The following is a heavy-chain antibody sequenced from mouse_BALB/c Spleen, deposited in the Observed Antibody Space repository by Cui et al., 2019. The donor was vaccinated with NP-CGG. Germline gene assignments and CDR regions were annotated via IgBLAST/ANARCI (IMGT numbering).Heavy chain of an antibody. J-gene: IGHJ2*01. CDR3: ARYDYYGSSYFDY. CDR1: GYTFTSYL. CDR2: IDPNSGST. V-gene: IGHV1-72*01. D-gene: IGHD1-1*01. Sequence: QVQLQQRGSELVKPGASVKLCCKASGYTFTSYLMHWVKQRPGRGLEWIGRIDPNSGSTKYNEKFKSKATLTVDKPSSTAYMQLSSLTSEDSAVCYCARYDYYGSSYFDYWGQGTTLTVSS.